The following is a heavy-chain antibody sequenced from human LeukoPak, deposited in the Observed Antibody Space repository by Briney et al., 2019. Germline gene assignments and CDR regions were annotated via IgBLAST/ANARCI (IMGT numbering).Heavy chain of an antibody. J-gene: IGHJ4*02. D-gene: IGHD3-10*01. CDR1: GVVFSTYG. Sequence: GGSLRLSCAASGVVFSTYGIHWVRQAPGKGLEWVAVIWYDGSIKYYADSVKGRFTISRDNSKNTLYLKMNSLRAEDTAVYYCARALGPYDYWGQGTLVTVSS. CDR3: ARALGPYDY. CDR2: IWYDGSIK. V-gene: IGHV3-33*01.